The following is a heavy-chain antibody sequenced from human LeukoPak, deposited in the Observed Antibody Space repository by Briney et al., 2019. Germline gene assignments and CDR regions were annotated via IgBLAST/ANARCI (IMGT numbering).Heavy chain of an antibody. V-gene: IGHV3-30*18. J-gene: IGHJ3*02. CDR3: AKGSITMVRGVKRDAFDI. Sequence: GRSLRLSCAASGFTFSSYGMHWVRQAPGKGLEWVAVISYDGSNKYYADSVKGRFTISRDNSKNTLYLQMNSLRAEDTAVYYCAKGSITMVRGVKRDAFDIWGQGTMVTVSS. CDR2: ISYDGSNK. D-gene: IGHD3-10*01. CDR1: GFTFSSYG.